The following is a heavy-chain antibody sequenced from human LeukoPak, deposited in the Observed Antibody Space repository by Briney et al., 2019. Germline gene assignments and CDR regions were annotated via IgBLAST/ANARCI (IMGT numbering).Heavy chain of an antibody. D-gene: IGHD3-3*01. V-gene: IGHV4-34*01. Sequence: PSETLSLTCAVYGGSFSGYYWSWIRQPPGKGLEWIGEINHSGSTNYNPSLKSRVTISVDTSKNQFSLKLSSVTAADTAVYYCARGHRITIFGVVISISPNFDYWGQGTLVTVSS. CDR2: INHSGST. CDR3: ARGHRITIFGVVISISPNFDY. CDR1: GGSFSGYY. J-gene: IGHJ4*02.